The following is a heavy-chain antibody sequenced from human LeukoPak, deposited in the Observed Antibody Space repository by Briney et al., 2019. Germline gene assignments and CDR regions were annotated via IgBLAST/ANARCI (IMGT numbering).Heavy chain of an antibody. CDR1: GGSISSGGYY. CDR3: ARDRPTRNYYDSSGYYRAFDI. CDR2: IYYSGST. Sequence: KPSETLSLTCTVSGGSISSGGYYWSWIRQHPGKGLEWIGYIYYSGSTYYNPSLKSRVTISVDTSKNQFSLKLSSVTAADTAVYYCARDRPTRNYYDSSGYYRAFDIWGQGTMVTVSS. D-gene: IGHD3-22*01. J-gene: IGHJ3*02. V-gene: IGHV4-31*03.